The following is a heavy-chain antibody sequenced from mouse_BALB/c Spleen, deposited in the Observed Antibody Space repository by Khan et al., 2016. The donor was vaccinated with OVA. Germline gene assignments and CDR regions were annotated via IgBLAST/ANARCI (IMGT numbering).Heavy chain of an antibody. CDR3: ARKDYYDYDPFPY. J-gene: IGHJ3*01. CDR1: GYSITSEYT. V-gene: IGHV3-2*02. CDR2: ISYSGNT. Sequence: EVELVESGPGLVKPSQSLSLTCTVTGYSITSEYTWNWIRQFPGNKLEWMGFISYSGNTRYNPSLKSRISITRDTSKNQFFLQLNSVTSEDTATYCCARKDYYDYDPFPYWGQGTLVTVSA. D-gene: IGHD2-4*01.